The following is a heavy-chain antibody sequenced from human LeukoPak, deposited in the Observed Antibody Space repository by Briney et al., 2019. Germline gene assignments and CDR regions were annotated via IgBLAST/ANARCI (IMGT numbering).Heavy chain of an antibody. V-gene: IGHV4-34*01. CDR1: GGSFSGYY. D-gene: IGHD6-13*01. J-gene: IGHJ3*02. CDR2: INHSGST. CDR3: ARDSSSWSPGAFDI. Sequence: SETLSLTXAVYGGSFSGYYWSWIRQPPGKGLEWIGEINHSGSTNYNPSLKSRVTISVDTSKSQFSLKLSSVTAADTAVYYCARDSSSWSPGAFDIWGQGTMVTVSS.